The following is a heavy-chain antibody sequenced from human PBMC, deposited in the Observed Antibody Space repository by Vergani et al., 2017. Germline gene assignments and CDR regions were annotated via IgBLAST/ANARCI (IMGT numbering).Heavy chain of an antibody. Sequence: QVQLVESGGGVVQRGGSLRLSCATSGFTLSNYDMQWIRQGPGKGLEFVAFIKFDGSNKYYADSVKGRFTLSRDFTKNTLYLQMNSLRTDDTATYYCEKHFRGGGIDYGGQGTQVIVSS. CDR2: IKFDGSNK. CDR3: EKHFRGGGIDY. D-gene: IGHD3-16*01. J-gene: IGHJ4*02. V-gene: IGHV3-30*02. CDR1: GFTLSNYD.